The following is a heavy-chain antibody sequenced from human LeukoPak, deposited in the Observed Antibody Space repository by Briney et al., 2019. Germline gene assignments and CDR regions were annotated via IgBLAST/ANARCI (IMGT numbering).Heavy chain of an antibody. V-gene: IGHV1-2*02. J-gene: IGHJ4*02. CDR2: INPNSGGT. CDR1: GYTFTGYY. Sequence: GASVKVSCKASGYTFTGYYMHRVRQAPGQGLEWMGWINPNSGGTNYAQKFQGRVTMTRDTSISTAYMELSRLRSDDTAVYYCARDGYCSSTSCYAYYDYWGQGTLVTVSS. CDR3: ARDGYCSSTSCYAYYDY. D-gene: IGHD2-2*03.